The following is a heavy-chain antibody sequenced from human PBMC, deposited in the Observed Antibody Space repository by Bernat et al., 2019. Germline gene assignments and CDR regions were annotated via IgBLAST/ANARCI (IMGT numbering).Heavy chain of an antibody. D-gene: IGHD6-19*01. Sequence: QVQLVESGGGVVQPGRSLRLSCAASGFTFSSYAMHWVRQAPGKGLEWVAVISYDGSNKYYADSVKGRFTIARDNSKNTLYLQMNSLRAEDTDVYYCAKIAVAARRDYWGQGTLVTVSS. J-gene: IGHJ4*02. CDR1: GFTFSSYA. CDR3: AKIAVAARRDY. CDR2: ISYDGSNK. V-gene: IGHV3-30*01.